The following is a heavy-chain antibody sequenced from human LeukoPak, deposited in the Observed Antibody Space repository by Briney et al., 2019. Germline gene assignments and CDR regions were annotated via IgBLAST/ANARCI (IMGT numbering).Heavy chain of an antibody. CDR1: GGSASIGSYY. CDR3: ARGTGFYSGGSCDFDV. D-gene: IGHD2-15*01. J-gene: IGHJ4*02. Sequence: SSETLSLTSTVSGGSASIGSYYWRWIRQPPGKGLEWVAYNYYSGSTNYKPSLKSRVTISAYTSTNQFSLKLNSVTVADTAVYYCARGTGFYSGGSCDFDVWGQGTLVTVSS. CDR2: NYYSGST. V-gene: IGHV4-61*01.